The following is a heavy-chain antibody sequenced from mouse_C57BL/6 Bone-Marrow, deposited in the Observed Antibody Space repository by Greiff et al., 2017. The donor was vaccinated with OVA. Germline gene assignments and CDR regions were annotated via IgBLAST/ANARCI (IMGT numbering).Heavy chain of an antibody. CDR2: IHPNSGST. CDR3: AMYYYGSNWCAY. V-gene: IGHV1-64*01. D-gene: IGHD1-1*01. CDR1: GYTFTSYW. Sequence: VQLQQSGAELVKPGASVKLSCKASGYTFTSYWMHWVKQRPGQGLEWIGMIHPNSGSTNYNEKFKSKATLTVDKSSSTAYMQLSSLTSEDSAVYYCAMYYYGSNWCAYWGQGTLVTVSA. J-gene: IGHJ3*01.